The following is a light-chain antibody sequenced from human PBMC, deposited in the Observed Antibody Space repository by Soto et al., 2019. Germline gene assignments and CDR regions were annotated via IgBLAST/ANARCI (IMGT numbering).Light chain of an antibody. CDR3: QQAYSFPRT. CDR2: GAS. CDR1: QSISNY. Sequence: DIQMTQSPSALSASVGDRVTITCPASQSISNYLNWYQHKPGKAPKVLIYGASNLQSGVPSRFSGSASGTDFTLTINSLQPEDFATYYCQQAYSFPRTFGQGTRLEIK. J-gene: IGKJ5*01. V-gene: IGKV1-39*01.